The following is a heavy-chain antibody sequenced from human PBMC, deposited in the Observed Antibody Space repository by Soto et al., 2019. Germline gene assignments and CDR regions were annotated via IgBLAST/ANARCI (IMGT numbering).Heavy chain of an antibody. V-gene: IGHV1-46*01. CDR3: ARDMVAAVNWEGRFWFDP. CDR1: GYASTMFY. CDR2: INADGGRT. J-gene: IGHJ5*02. Sequence: AQLVQSWAEVREPWASVMLSCKTSGYASTMFYMSWVRQAPGQGLEWMGTINADGGRTTYAQNFQGRLTMTSDTATGTIYVALSMLQSSDTAVYYCARDMVAAVNWEGRFWFDPWGQGALVTVS. D-gene: IGHD2-15*01.